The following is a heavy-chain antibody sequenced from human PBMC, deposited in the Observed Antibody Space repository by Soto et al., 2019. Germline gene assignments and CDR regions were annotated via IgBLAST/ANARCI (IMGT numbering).Heavy chain of an antibody. Sequence: SETLSLTCPVSGGSFSSATYFWSWVRQPPGGGLEWIAYILHSGSSMYNPSLKSRVTIPLSTSKTQFSLRLTSVAAADTAVYYCARGMYKSGWNLDLWGQGIVVTVSS. CDR2: ILHSGSS. V-gene: IGHV4-61*01. CDR3: ARGMYKSGWNLDL. D-gene: IGHD6-19*01. CDR1: GGSFSSATYF. J-gene: IGHJ5*02.